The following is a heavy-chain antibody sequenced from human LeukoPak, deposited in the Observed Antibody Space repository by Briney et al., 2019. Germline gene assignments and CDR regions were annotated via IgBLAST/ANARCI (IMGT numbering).Heavy chain of an antibody. D-gene: IGHD3-9*01. CDR2: VSWNSVDI. Sequence: PGGSLRLSCAASGFTFDDYAMHWVRHAPGKGLEWVSGVSWNSVDIGYADSVKGRFTISRDNAENSLYLQMNSLRAEDTALYYCAKDLGYDVLTGTRNYFDYWGQGTLVTVSS. V-gene: IGHV3-9*01. J-gene: IGHJ4*02. CDR3: AKDLGYDVLTGTRNYFDY. CDR1: GFTFDDYA.